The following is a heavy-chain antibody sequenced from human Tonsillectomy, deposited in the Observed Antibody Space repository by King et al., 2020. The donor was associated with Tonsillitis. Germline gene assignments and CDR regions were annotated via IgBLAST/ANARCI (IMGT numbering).Heavy chain of an antibody. CDR3: ARGHITYYDFLTGYYPYYYYAMDV. V-gene: IGHV1-46*01. D-gene: IGHD3-9*01. CDR1: GYTFTSYY. J-gene: IGHJ6*02. Sequence: QLVQSGAEVKKPGASVKVSCKASGYTFTSYYMHWVRQAPGQGLEWMGIIKPSSGSTNYAQKFQGRVTMTRDTSTSTVYMELSSLRSEDTAVYYCARGHITYYDFLTGYYPYYYYAMDVWGQGTTVTVSS. CDR2: IKPSSGST.